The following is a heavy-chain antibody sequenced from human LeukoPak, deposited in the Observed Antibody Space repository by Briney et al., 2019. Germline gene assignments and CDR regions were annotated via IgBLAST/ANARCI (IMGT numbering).Heavy chain of an antibody. D-gene: IGHD1-1*01. V-gene: IGHV4-59*01. CDR2: IFYSGAT. J-gene: IGHJ4*02. CDR1: GGSISNYF. Sequence: SETLSLTCTVSGGSISNYFWSWVRQPPRKGLEWIGYIFYSGATNYSPSLRSRLTISVDTSKDQLYMTLNSVTAADTAVYYCARMGATTPHSANPDYWGQGTLVTVSS. CDR3: ARMGATTPHSANPDY.